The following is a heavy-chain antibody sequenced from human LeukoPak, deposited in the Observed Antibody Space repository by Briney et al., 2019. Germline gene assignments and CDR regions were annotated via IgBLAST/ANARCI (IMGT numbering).Heavy chain of an antibody. Sequence: GGSLRLSCAASGFTFSSYAMSWVRQAPGKGLEWVSAISGSGGSTYYADSVKGRFTISRDNSKNTLYLQMNSLRAEDTAVYYCAKDQRLLWIGELFSWGQGTLVTVSS. CDR3: AKDQRLLWIGELFS. D-gene: IGHD3-10*01. V-gene: IGHV3-23*01. J-gene: IGHJ4*02. CDR1: GFTFSSYA. CDR2: ISGSGGST.